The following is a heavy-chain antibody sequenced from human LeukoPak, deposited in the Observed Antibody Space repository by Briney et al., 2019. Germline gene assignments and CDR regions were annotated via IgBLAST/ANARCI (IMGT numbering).Heavy chain of an antibody. V-gene: IGHV3-30*04. CDR1: GFTFSSYA. CDR2: ISYDGSNK. J-gene: IGHJ4*02. Sequence: GGSLRLSCAASGFTFSSYAMHWVRQAPGKGLEWVAVISYDGSNKYYADSVKGRFTISRDNSKNTLYLQMNSLRAEDTAVYYCARVGSLYGDYGTDYWGQGTLVTVSS. D-gene: IGHD4-17*01. CDR3: ARVGSLYGDYGTDY.